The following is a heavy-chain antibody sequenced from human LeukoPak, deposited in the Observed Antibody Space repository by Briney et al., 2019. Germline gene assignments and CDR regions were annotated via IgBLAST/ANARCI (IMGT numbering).Heavy chain of an antibody. Sequence: PGGSLRLSCAASGFTFSSFAVSWVRQAPGRGLEWVSAISGSGGSTYYADSVKGRFTISRDSSKNTLYLQMNSLRAEDTAVYYCAKDLTGSSGYPFDPWGQGTLVTVSS. CDR2: ISGSGGST. CDR3: AKDLTGSSGYPFDP. D-gene: IGHD3-22*01. J-gene: IGHJ5*02. CDR1: GFTFSSFA. V-gene: IGHV3-23*01.